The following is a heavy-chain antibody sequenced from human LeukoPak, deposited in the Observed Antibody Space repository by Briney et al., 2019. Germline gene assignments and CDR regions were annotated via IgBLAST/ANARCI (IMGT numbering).Heavy chain of an antibody. J-gene: IGHJ4*02. Sequence: SETLSLTCTVSGGSISSYYWSWIRQPPGKGLEWIGYIYYSGSTNYNPSLKSRVTISVDTSKNQFSLKLSSVTAADTAVYYCARDSAAAAGNDYFDYWGQGTLVTVSS. CDR3: ARDSAAAAGNDYFDY. V-gene: IGHV4-59*01. CDR1: GGSISSYY. D-gene: IGHD6-13*01. CDR2: IYYSGST.